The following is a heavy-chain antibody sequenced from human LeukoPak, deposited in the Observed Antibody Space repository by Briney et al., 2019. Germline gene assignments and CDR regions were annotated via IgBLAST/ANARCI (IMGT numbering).Heavy chain of an antibody. Sequence: GGSLRLSCAASGFTFSSYAMSWVRQAPGKGLELVSAISGSGGSTYYADSVKGRFTISRDNSKNTLYLQMNSLRAEDTAVYYCAKDREPLLRYFDWLLDFDYWGQGTLVTVSS. CDR3: AKDREPLLRYFDWLLDFDY. CDR1: GFTFSSYA. V-gene: IGHV3-23*01. J-gene: IGHJ4*02. CDR2: ISGSGGST. D-gene: IGHD3-9*01.